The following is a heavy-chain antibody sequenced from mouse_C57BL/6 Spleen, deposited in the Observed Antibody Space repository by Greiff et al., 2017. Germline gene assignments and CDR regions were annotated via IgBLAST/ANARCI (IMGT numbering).Heavy chain of an antibody. D-gene: IGHD1-1*01. Sequence: EVQLQQSVAELVRPGASVKLSCTASGFNIKNTYMHWVKQRPEQGLEWIGRIDPANGNTKYAPKFQGKATITADTSSNTAYLQLSSLTSEDTAIYYCARSNSLPRGSRTEYAIDYWGQGTSVTVSS. V-gene: IGHV14-3*01. CDR3: ARSNSLPRGSRTEYAIDY. CDR1: GFNIKNTY. CDR2: IDPANGNT. J-gene: IGHJ4*01.